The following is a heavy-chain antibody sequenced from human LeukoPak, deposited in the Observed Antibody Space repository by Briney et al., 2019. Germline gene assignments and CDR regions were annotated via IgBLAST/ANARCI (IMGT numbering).Heavy chain of an antibody. CDR2: ITYSADT. Sequence: SETLSLTCTVSRGSLSDYFWTWMRQSPGKGLEWIGHITYSADTNYNPSLKSRVTISVDTSTRQFSLKLSSVTTADTAVYYCARGRERGSSSSFTDYWGQGTLVIVSS. D-gene: IGHD6-6*01. CDR1: RGSLSDYF. CDR3: ARGRERGSSSSFTDY. V-gene: IGHV4-59*01. J-gene: IGHJ4*02.